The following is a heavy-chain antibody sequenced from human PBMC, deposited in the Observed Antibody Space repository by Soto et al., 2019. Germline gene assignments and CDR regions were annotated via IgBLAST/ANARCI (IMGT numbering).Heavy chain of an antibody. Sequence: SETLSLTCTVSGGSISSYYWSWIRQPAGKGLEWIGRIYTSGSTNYNPSLKSRVTMSVDTSKNQFSLKLSSVTAADTAVYYCAGESAIFGVVITYYFDYWRQGTLVTVSS. D-gene: IGHD3-3*01. V-gene: IGHV4-4*07. J-gene: IGHJ4*02. CDR1: GGSISSYY. CDR3: AGESAIFGVVITYYFDY. CDR2: IYTSGST.